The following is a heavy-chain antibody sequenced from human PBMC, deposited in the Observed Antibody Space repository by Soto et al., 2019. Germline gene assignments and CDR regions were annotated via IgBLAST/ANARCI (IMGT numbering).Heavy chain of an antibody. J-gene: IGHJ4*02. Sequence: PGGSLRLSCPTSGFTFSDYTMSWFRQAPGKGLEWVGFIRSKPYGGTTEHAASVKGRFAISRDDSKSIAYLQMNSLKAEDTAVYYCTRDGRYSGYPPPAFWGPGTLVTVS. CDR1: GFTFSDYT. V-gene: IGHV3-49*03. CDR2: IRSKPYGGTT. D-gene: IGHD5-12*01. CDR3: TRDGRYSGYPPPAF.